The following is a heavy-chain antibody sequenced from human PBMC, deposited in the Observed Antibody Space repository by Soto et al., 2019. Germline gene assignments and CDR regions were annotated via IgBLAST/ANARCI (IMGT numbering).Heavy chain of an antibody. Sequence: SETLSLTCTVSGAYVSDFSWSWIRQPAGKGLEWIGRITVNGITQYTPSFRSRVTMSMDTSRNQFSLNLQSATAADTALYYCARESGENWTYEAHWGQGTLVTVSS. D-gene: IGHD1-7*01. V-gene: IGHV4-4*07. CDR1: GAYVSDFS. CDR2: ITVNGIT. J-gene: IGHJ1*01. CDR3: ARESGENWTYEAH.